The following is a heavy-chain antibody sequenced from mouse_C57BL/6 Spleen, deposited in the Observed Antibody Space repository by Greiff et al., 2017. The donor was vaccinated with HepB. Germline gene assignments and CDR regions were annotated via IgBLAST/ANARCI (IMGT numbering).Heavy chain of an antibody. CDR1: GYTFTSYW. CDR3: ASLDGYRFAY. CDR2: IDPSDSET. D-gene: IGHD2-3*01. J-gene: IGHJ3*01. Sequence: VKLQQPGAELVRPGSSVKLSCKASGYTFTSYWMHWVKQRPIQGLEWIGNIDPSDSETHYNQKFKDKATLTVDKSSSTAYMQLSSLTSEDSAVYYCASLDGYRFAYWGQGTLVTVSA. V-gene: IGHV1-52*01.